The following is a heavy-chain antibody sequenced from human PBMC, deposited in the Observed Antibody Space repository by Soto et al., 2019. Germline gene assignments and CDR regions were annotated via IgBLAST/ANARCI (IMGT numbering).Heavy chain of an antibody. CDR2: IYYSGST. CDR1: GGSISSGDYY. D-gene: IGHD3-22*01. J-gene: IGHJ4*02. V-gene: IGHV4-30-4*01. Sequence: SETLSLTCTVSGGSISSGDYYWSWIRQPPGKGLKWIGYIYYSGSTYYNPSLKSRVTISVDTSKNQFSLKLSSVTAADTAVYYCARYGRDYYDSSGYYYYFDYWGQGTLVTVSS. CDR3: ARYGRDYYDSSGYYYYFDY.